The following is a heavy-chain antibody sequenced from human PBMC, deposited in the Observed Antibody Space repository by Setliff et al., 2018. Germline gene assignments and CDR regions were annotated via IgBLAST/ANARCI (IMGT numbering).Heavy chain of an antibody. J-gene: IGHJ5*02. CDR1: GGSFSGYY. Sequence: SLTCAVYGGSFSGYYWSWIRQPPGKGLEWIGEINHSGSTNYNPSLKSRVTISVDTSKNQFSLKLSSVTAADTAVYYCARGRNRIAARRGNWFDPWGQGTLVTVSS. D-gene: IGHD6-6*01. CDR3: ARGRNRIAARRGNWFDP. CDR2: INHSGST. V-gene: IGHV4-34*01.